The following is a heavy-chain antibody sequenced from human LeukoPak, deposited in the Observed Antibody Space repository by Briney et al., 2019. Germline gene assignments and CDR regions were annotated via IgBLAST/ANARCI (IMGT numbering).Heavy chain of an antibody. D-gene: IGHD3-10*01. CDR1: GFTVSSNY. V-gene: IGHV3-53*01. CDR3: ARGWFGELLRWD. Sequence: GGSLRLSCAASGFTVSSNYMSWVRQAPGKGLEWVSVIYSGGSTYYADSVKGRFTISRDNSKNTLYLQMNSLRVEDTAVYYCARGWFGELLRWDWGQGTLVTVSS. J-gene: IGHJ4*02. CDR2: IYSGGST.